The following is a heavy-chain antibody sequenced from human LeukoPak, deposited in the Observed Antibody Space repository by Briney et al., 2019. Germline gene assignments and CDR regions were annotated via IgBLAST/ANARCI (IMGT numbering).Heavy chain of an antibody. J-gene: IGHJ5*02. CDR2: IYTSGST. CDR1: GGSISSDY. Sequence: SETLSLTCTVSGGSISSDYWSWIRQPAGKGLEWIGRIYTSGSTNYNPSLKSRVTMSVDTSKNQFSLKLSSVTAADTAVYYCARDNGLTIFGVVIFNWFDPWGQGTLVTVSS. CDR3: ARDNGLTIFGVVIFNWFDP. V-gene: IGHV4-4*07. D-gene: IGHD3-3*01.